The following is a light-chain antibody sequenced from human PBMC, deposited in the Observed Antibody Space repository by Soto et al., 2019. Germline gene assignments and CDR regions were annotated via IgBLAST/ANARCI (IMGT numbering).Light chain of an antibody. J-gene: IGKJ1*01. Sequence: DIVMTQSPLSLPVTPGAPASISCRSXQTLLGINGHNYWEWYLQKPGQSPQLLIYLGSNRASGVPDRFSGSGSGTDFTLKISRVEAEDVGVYHCMQALRAPPTFGQGTKVDIK. V-gene: IGKV2-28*01. CDR1: QTLLGINGHNY. CDR3: MQALRAPPT. CDR2: LGS.